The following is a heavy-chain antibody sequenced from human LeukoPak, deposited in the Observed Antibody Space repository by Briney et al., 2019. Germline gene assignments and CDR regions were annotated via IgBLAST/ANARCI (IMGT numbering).Heavy chain of an antibody. CDR3: ARPYYYDSWVWLDY. CDR1: GYTLTELS. V-gene: IGHV7-4-1*02. D-gene: IGHD3-22*01. Sequence: ASVKVSCKVSGYTLTELSMHWVRQAPGKGLEWMGWINTNTGNPTYAQGFTGRFVFSLDTSVSTAYLQISSLKAEDTAVYYCARPYYYDSWVWLDYWGQGTLVTVSS. CDR2: INTNTGNP. J-gene: IGHJ4*02.